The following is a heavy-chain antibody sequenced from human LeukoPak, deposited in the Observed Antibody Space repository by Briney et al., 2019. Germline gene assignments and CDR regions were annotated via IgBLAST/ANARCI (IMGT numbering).Heavy chain of an antibody. CDR2: ITWNSDTV. Sequence: PGGSLRLSCAASGFNFDAYGIHWVRQAPGKGLEWVSGITWNSDTVGYADSVKGRFTISRDNARNSLYLQMNSLRAEDTAVYYCAKDLDSSGYYYWAYGDYWGQGTLVTVSS. CDR3: AKDLDSSGYYYWAYGDY. CDR1: GFNFDAYG. V-gene: IGHV3-9*01. D-gene: IGHD3-22*01. J-gene: IGHJ4*02.